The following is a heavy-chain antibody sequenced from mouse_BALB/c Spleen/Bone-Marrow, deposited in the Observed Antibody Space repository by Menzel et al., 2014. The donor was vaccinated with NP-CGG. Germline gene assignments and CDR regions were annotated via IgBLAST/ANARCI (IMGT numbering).Heavy chain of an antibody. D-gene: IGHD1-2*01. V-gene: IGHV4-1*02. CDR1: GFDFSRYW. J-gene: IGHJ3*01. CDR2: INPHSNTI. CDR3: GILGCYGSFAY. Sequence: EVKLEESGGGLVQPGGSLKLSCAASGFDFSRYWMSWVRQAQGKGLEWIGEINPHSNTINYKPSLKDKFIISRDNAINTLFLQMSKVRSYATSLFFCGILGCYGSFAYWGQGTLVTISA.